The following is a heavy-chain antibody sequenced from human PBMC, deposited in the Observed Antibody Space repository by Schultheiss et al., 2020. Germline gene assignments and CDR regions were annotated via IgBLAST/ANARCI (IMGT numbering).Heavy chain of an antibody. CDR2: IYTSGHT. V-gene: IGHV4-4*07. D-gene: IGHD3-22*01. Sequence: SETLSLTCTVSGGSINSDFWNWIRQPAGKGLQWIGRIYTSGHTNYNPSLESRVTMSVDMSKNQFSLKLNSVTAADAAVYYCARGRDSGYFDYWGQGNPVTVSS. CDR1: GGSINSDF. CDR3: ARGRDSGYFDY. J-gene: IGHJ4*02.